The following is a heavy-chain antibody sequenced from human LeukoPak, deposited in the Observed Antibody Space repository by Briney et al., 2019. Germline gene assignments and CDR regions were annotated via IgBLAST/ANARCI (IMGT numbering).Heavy chain of an antibody. CDR3: ARPSAAGIYY. Sequence: SVNVSCKASGGTFSSYATSGVRQAPGQGLEWMGRIISMLGIANYAQKLQGRVTITADKSTSTAYMELSSLRSEDTAVYYCARPSAAGIYYWGQGTLVTVSS. CDR1: GGTFSSYA. D-gene: IGHD6-13*01. CDR2: IISMLGIA. J-gene: IGHJ4*02. V-gene: IGHV1-69*04.